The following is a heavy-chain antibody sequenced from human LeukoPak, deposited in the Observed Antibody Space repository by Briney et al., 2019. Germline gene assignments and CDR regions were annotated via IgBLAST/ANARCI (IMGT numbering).Heavy chain of an antibody. CDR3: AREGRDFWSGSRGWFDP. CDR2: THYSGSS. D-gene: IGHD3-3*01. J-gene: IGHJ5*02. CDR1: GASISSDDYY. V-gene: IGHV4-30-4*01. Sequence: SETLSLTCTVSGASISSDDYYWSWIRQPPGKGLKWNAYTHYSGSSFYNPSLKSRITISVDTSKNQFSLRLSSVTAADTAVYYCAREGRDFWSGSRGWFDPWGQGTLVTVSS.